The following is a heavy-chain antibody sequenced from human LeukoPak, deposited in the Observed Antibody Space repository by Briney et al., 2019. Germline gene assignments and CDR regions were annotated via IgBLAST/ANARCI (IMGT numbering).Heavy chain of an antibody. CDR3: ARAITMIVVDYYYMDV. D-gene: IGHD3-22*01. J-gene: IGHJ6*03. V-gene: IGHV3-48*01. CDR1: GFTFSSYS. Sequence: PGGSLRLSCAASGFTFSSYSMNWVRQAPGKGLEWISYISSSTSTIYYADSVKGRFTISRDNAKNSLYLEMNSLRAEDTAVYYCARAITMIVVDYYYMDVWGKGTTVTVSS. CDR2: ISSSTSTI.